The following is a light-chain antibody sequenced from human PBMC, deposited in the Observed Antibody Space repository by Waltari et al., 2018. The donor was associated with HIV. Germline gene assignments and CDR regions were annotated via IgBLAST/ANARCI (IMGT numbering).Light chain of an antibody. CDR1: QSVSGSY. J-gene: IGKJ5*01. V-gene: IGKV3-20*01. Sequence: EIVLTQSPGTLSLSPGERATLSCRASQSVSGSYLAWYQQKPGQAPRLLIYGASSRATGIPDRFSGSGSGTDFTLTISRLEPEDFAVYYCQQYGSSRAFGQGTRLEIK. CDR3: QQYGSSRA. CDR2: GAS.